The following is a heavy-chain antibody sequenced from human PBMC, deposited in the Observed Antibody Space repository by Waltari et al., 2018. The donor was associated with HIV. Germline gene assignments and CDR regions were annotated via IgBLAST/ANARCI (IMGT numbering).Heavy chain of an antibody. D-gene: IGHD3-10*01. CDR3: ARDRGSFASFFYGLDV. CDR2: IAYDGSNK. V-gene: IGHV3-30*01. Sequence: QAQLVESGGGVVQPGRSLRLSCSASGFTFSSYAIPWVRQAPGKGLEWVAVIAYDGSNKFYADSVKGRFTISRDISENTLFLQMDSLRAEDTAVYYCARDRGSFASFFYGLDVWGQGTTVTVSS. CDR1: GFTFSSYA. J-gene: IGHJ6*02.